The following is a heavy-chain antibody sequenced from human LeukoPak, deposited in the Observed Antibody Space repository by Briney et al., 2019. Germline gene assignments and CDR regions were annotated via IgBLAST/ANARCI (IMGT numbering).Heavy chain of an antibody. CDR1: GYSFTSYW. CDR3: AKAYYYDSSGYPYYFDY. J-gene: IGHJ4*02. Sequence: GESLKISCKGSGYSFTSYWIGWVRQMPGKGLEWMGIIYPGDSDTRYRPSFQGQVTISADKSISTAYLQWSSLKASDTAMFYCAKAYYYDSSGYPYYFDYWGQGTLVTVSS. V-gene: IGHV5-51*01. D-gene: IGHD3-22*01. CDR2: IYPGDSDT.